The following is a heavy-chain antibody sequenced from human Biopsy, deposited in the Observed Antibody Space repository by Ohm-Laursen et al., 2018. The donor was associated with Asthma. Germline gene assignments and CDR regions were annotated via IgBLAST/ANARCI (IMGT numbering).Heavy chain of an antibody. D-gene: IGHD6-6*01. CDR1: GYTFINYA. V-gene: IGHV1-3*01. CDR2: INAGNGNT. Sequence: SVKVSCKTSGYTFINYAIHWVRQAPGQRLEWMGWINAGNGNTKYSQKFQGRVTISRDTSASTAYMDLSSLRSEDTAVYYCARAVSSSSYWYFDLWGRGDLVTVSS. J-gene: IGHJ2*01. CDR3: ARAVSSSSYWYFDL.